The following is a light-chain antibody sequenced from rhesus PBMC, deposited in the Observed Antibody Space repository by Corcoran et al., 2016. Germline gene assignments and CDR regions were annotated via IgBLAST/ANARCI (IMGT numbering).Light chain of an antibody. V-gene: IGKV1-69*01. CDR1: QVISKW. CDR2: KAS. Sequence: DIQMTQSPSSLSGSVGDRVTITCRASQVISKWLAWYQQKPGKAPKLLIYKASNLETGVPSRFSGSGSGTDFTLTFSSLQPEDFATYYCQQHDTSPWTFRQGTKVEI. CDR3: QQHDTSPWT. J-gene: IGKJ1*01.